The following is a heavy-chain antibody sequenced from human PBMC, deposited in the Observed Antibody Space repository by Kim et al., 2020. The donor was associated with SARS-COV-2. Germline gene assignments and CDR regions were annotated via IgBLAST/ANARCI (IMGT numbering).Heavy chain of an antibody. J-gene: IGHJ4*02. Sequence: PMYAKGFTGRFVFSLDTSVSTAYLQVSSLKAEDTAVYYCARDSTGYFDSWGQGTLVTVSS. CDR3: ARDSTGYFDS. CDR2: P. V-gene: IGHV7-4-1*02. D-gene: IGHD2-8*02.